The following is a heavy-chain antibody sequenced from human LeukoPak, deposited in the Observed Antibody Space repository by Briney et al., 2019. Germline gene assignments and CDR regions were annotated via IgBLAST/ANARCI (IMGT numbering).Heavy chain of an antibody. J-gene: IGHJ1*01. Sequence: GGSLRLSCAASGFTFSSYAMHWVRQAPGKGLEWVAVISYDGSNKYYADSVKGRFTISRDNSKNTLYLQMNSLRAEDTAVYYCAKDDVVFGVRGKFQHWGQGTLVTVSS. CDR2: ISYDGSNK. CDR3: AKDDVVFGVRGKFQH. V-gene: IGHV3-30-3*01. CDR1: GFTFSSYA. D-gene: IGHD3-10*01.